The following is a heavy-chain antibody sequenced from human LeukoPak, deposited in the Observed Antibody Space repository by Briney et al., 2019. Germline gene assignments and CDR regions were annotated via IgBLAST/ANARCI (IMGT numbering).Heavy chain of an antibody. J-gene: IGHJ4*02. CDR1: GFTFSSYS. V-gene: IGHV3-21*01. D-gene: IGHD6-13*01. CDR3: ARSGCSSSWFLVD. CDR2: ISSSSSYI. Sequence: GGSLRLSCAASGFTFSSYSMNWVRQAPGKGLEWVSSISSSSSYIYYADSVKGRFTISRDNAKNSLYLQMNSLRAEDTAVYYCARSGCSSSWFLVDWGQGTLVTVSS.